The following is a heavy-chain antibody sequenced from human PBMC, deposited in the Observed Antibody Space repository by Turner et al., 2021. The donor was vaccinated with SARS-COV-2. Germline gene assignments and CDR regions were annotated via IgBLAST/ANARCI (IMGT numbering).Heavy chain of an antibody. CDR3: AGHQGSTSGYDRGMNV. Sequence: QLQESGPGLLSPSETLYLTCTVTGDSISSKSWSWIRPSPGRGLEWIGYFYKIGSIDYNPALRSRVTISGDTTKNQLSLNLIAMTAADTAGYYCAGHQGSTSGYDRGMNVWGQGTAVIVSS. V-gene: IGHV4-59*08. D-gene: IGHD5-12*01. CDR1: GDSISSKS. CDR2: FYKIGSI. J-gene: IGHJ6*02.